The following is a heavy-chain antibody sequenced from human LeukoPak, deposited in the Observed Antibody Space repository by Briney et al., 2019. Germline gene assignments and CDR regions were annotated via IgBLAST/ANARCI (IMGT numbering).Heavy chain of an antibody. CDR2: ISGSGGST. D-gene: IGHD6-19*01. J-gene: IGHJ4*02. CDR1: GFTFSNYA. Sequence: TGGSLRLACAASGFTFSNYAMSWVRQAPGKGLEWVSSISGSGGSTYYADSVKGRFTISRDSSKNTLYLQMNSLRAEDTAVYYCAKDDHGGSGWRDYLDCWGQGSLVTVSS. CDR3: AKDDHGGSGWRDYLDC. V-gene: IGHV3-23*01.